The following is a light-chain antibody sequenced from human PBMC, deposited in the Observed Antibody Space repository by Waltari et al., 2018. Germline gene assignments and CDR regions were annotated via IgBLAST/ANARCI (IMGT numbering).Light chain of an antibody. CDR1: QSVNSW. CDR2: KAS. Sequence: DIQMTQSPSTLSASVGDRLTITCRATQSVNSWLAWYQQKPGKAPNLLIYKASSLESGVPSRFSGSGSGTEFTLTISSLQPDDFSTYYCQQYKNWPLTFGGGTKVEIK. V-gene: IGKV1-5*03. J-gene: IGKJ4*01. CDR3: QQYKNWPLT.